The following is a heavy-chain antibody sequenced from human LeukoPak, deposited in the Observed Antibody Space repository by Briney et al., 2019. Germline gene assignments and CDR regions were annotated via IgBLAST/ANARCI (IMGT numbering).Heavy chain of an antibody. Sequence: GGSLRLTCAASGFTFSSYGMHWVRQAPGKGLEWVAVISYDRSNKYYADSVKGRFTISRDNSKNTLYLQMNSLRAEDTAVYYCAKGEIPPVPSYYDSSGSPFDYWGQGTLVTVSS. CDR1: GFTFSSYG. J-gene: IGHJ4*02. CDR2: ISYDRSNK. V-gene: IGHV3-30*18. CDR3: AKGEIPPVPSYYDSSGSPFDY. D-gene: IGHD3-22*01.